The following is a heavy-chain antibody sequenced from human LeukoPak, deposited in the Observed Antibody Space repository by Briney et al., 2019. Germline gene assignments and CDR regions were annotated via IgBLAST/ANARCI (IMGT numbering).Heavy chain of an antibody. CDR2: IGSDSGGI. D-gene: IGHD1-14*01. CDR3: AKYRTTIAPPRNFDY. CDR1: GVTFSNFA. V-gene: IGHV3-23*01. J-gene: IGHJ4*02. Sequence: GGSLRLSCAVSGVTFSNFAMIWVRQAPEEGLEWVSVIGSDSGGIQYAESVKGRFTISRDNSKNMLYLQMNSLRVDDTAVYYCAKYRTTIAPPRNFDYWGQGTLVTVSS.